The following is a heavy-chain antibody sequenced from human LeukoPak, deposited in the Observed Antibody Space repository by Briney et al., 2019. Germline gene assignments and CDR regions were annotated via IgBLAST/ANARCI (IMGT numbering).Heavy chain of an antibody. CDR2: IYYSGST. J-gene: IGHJ4*02. Sequence: PSETLSLTCTVSGGSISSYYWSWIRQPPGKGLEWIGYIYYSGSTNYNPSLKSRVTTSVDTSKNQFSLKLSSVTAADTAVYYCARASQQGLFDYWGQGTLVTVSS. CDR3: ARASQQGLFDY. CDR1: GGSISSYY. V-gene: IGHV4-59*01. D-gene: IGHD6-13*01.